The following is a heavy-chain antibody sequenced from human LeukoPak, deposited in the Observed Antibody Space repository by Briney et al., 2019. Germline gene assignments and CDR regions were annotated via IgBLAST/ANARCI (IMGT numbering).Heavy chain of an antibody. J-gene: IGHJ5*02. CDR1: GGSISSYY. CDR2: IYTSGST. V-gene: IGHV4-4*07. Sequence: SETLSLTCTVSGGSISSYYWSWIRQPAGKGLEWIGRIYTSGSTNYNPSLKSRVTMSVDTSKNQFSLKLSSVTAADTAVYYCARDVAALRYFDWNSGNWFDPWGQGTLVTVSS. D-gene: IGHD3-9*01. CDR3: ARDVAALRYFDWNSGNWFDP.